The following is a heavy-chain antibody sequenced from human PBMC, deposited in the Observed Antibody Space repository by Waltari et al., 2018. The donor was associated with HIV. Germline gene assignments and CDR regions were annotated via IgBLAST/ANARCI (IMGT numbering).Heavy chain of an antibody. D-gene: IGHD6-13*01. CDR1: GPIFSIYG. V-gene: IGHV3-33*08. Sequence: VQLVESEGGVVQPGLSLSLSCEFAGPIFSIYGMHCVRQAPGKVLEWVAVIWSDGSNKYYADSVKGRFTISRDNSKNTLYLQMNSLRAEDTAVYYCASAAGPFDNWGQGTLVTVSS. J-gene: IGHJ4*02. CDR2: IWSDGSNK. CDR3: ASAAGPFDN.